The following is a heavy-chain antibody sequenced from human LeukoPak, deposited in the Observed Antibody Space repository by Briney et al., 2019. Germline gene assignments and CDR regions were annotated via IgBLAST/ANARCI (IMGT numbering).Heavy chain of an antibody. V-gene: IGHV4-39*07. CDR3: ARDLRVLKRSPLGYYFDY. CDR2: INHSGST. Sequence: SETLSLTCSASGGLINTRSYFWGWIRQPPGKGLEWIGEINHSGSTNYNPSLKSRVTISVDTSKNQFSLKLSSVTAADTAAYYCARDLRVLKRSPLGYYFDYWGQGTLVTVSS. J-gene: IGHJ4*02. D-gene: IGHD4/OR15-4a*01. CDR1: GGLINTRSYF.